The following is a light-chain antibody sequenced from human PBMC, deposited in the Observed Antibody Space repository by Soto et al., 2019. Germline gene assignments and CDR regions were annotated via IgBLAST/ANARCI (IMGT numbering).Light chain of an antibody. Sequence: DIQMTQSPSSLSASVGDRVTISCRASQNIMKYLSWYQQIVGKAPKLLIYDASSLQSGVPSRFSGSGSGTHFTLTISSLQPEDVGTYYCQQTSRAPGTFGQGTKVDIK. J-gene: IGKJ1*01. CDR2: DAS. CDR1: QNIMKY. CDR3: QQTSRAPGT. V-gene: IGKV1-39*01.